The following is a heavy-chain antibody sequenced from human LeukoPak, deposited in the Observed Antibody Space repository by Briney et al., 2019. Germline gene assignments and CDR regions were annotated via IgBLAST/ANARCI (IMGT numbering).Heavy chain of an antibody. J-gene: IGHJ4*02. CDR3: AKVIGGGWLSPPQYYFDY. Sequence: GGSLRLSCAASGFTFSSYAMSWVRQAPGKGLEWVSAISGSGGSTYYADSVKGRFTISRDNSKNTLYLQMNSLRAEDTAVYYCAKVIGGGWLSPPQYYFDYWGQGTLVTVSS. D-gene: IGHD3-22*01. CDR2: ISGSGGST. V-gene: IGHV3-23*01. CDR1: GFTFSSYA.